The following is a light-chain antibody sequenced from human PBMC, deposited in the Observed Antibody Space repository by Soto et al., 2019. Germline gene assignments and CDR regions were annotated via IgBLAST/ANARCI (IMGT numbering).Light chain of an antibody. CDR1: QSVSSSY. J-gene: IGKJ1*01. CDR2: GAS. V-gene: IGKV3-20*01. Sequence: EIVLTQSPGTLSLSPGERATLSCRASQSVSSSYLAWYQQKPGQAPRLLIYGASSRATGIPDMFSGSGSGTDFTLTISRLEPEDFAVYYCQQYGSSPPWTFGQGIKVEIK. CDR3: QQYGSSPPWT.